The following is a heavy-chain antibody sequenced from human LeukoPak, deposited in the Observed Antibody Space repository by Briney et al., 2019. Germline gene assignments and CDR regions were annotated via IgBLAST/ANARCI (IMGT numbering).Heavy chain of an antibody. J-gene: IGHJ5*02. CDR1: GGSFSGYY. CDR3: ARSRGGTTGWFDP. V-gene: IGHV4-34*01. CDR2: INHSGST. D-gene: IGHD1-1*01. Sequence: SETLSLTCAVYGGSFSGYYWSWIRQPPGKGLEWIGEINHSGSTNYNPSLKSRVTMSVDTSKNQFSLKLSSVTAVDTAVYYCARSRGGTTGWFDPWGQGTLVTVSS.